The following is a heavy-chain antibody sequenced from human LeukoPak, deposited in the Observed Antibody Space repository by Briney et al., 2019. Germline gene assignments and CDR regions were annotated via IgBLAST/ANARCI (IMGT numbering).Heavy chain of an antibody. Sequence: GESLKISCKGSGYSFTSYWIGWVRQMPGKGLEWMGIIYPGDSDTRYSPSFQGQVTISADKSISTAYLQWSSLKASDTAMYYCARHLEYDYVWGSYLPRGAFDIWGQGTMVTVSS. CDR2: IYPGDSDT. D-gene: IGHD3-16*02. CDR3: ARHLEYDYVWGSYLPRGAFDI. J-gene: IGHJ3*02. CDR1: GYSFTSYW. V-gene: IGHV5-51*01.